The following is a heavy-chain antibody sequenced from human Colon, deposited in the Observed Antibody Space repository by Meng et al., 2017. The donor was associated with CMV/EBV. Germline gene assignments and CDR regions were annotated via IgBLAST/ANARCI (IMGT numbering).Heavy chain of an antibody. D-gene: IGHD1-26*01. Sequence: ASVKVSCKVSGYTFINHGINWVRQAPGQGLEWMGWISVYNGNTNYAEKLEGRVTMTTDTSTSTAYMELRSLTSDDTAIYFCARGASYSGSYVPWDWFDTWGQGTLVTVSS. V-gene: IGHV1-18*01. CDR3: ARGASYSGSYVPWDWFDT. J-gene: IGHJ5*02. CDR1: GYTFINHG. CDR2: ISVYNGNT.